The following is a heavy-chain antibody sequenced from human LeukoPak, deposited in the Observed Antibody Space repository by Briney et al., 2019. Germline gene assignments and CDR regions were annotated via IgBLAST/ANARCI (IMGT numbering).Heavy chain of an antibody. V-gene: IGHV3-30*02. D-gene: IGHD6-19*01. CDR2: IRYDGSNK. CDR3: ARDKDSSGWLEYFQH. J-gene: IGHJ1*01. Sequence: AGGSLRLSCAASGFTFSSYGMHWVRQAPGKGLEWVAFIRYDGSNKYYADSVKGRFTISRDNSKNTLYLQMNSLRSEDTAVYYCARDKDSSGWLEYFQHWGQGTLVTVSS. CDR1: GFTFSSYG.